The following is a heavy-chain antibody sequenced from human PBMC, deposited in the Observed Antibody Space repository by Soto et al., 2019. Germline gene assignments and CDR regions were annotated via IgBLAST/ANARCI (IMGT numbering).Heavy chain of an antibody. CDR2: ISAYNGNT. CDR3: ARVEGDDYKSGCYLDS. V-gene: IGHV1-18*01. D-gene: IGHD3-22*01. J-gene: IGHJ5*01. Sequence: GQGLEWMGWISAYNGNTNYAQKLQGRVTMTTDTSTSTAYMEPRSLRSDDTAVYYCARVEGDDYKSGCYLDSSGQRTLSSVPS.